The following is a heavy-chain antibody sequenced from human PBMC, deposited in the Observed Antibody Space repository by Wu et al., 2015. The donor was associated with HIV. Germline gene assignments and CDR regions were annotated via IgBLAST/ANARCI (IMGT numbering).Heavy chain of an antibody. Sequence: QVQLVQSGAEVKKPGASVKVSCKASGYTFTTYDINWVRQATGQGLEWMGWMNPSSGDTGYAQKFQGRVTMTRNTSISTAYMELSSLRSEDTAVYYCARGAGLLWFGESHYFFDYWGQGALVTVSS. V-gene: IGHV1-8*01. D-gene: IGHD3-10*01. CDR2: MNPSSGDT. J-gene: IGHJ4*02. CDR1: GYTFTTYD. CDR3: ARGAGLLWFGESHYFFDY.